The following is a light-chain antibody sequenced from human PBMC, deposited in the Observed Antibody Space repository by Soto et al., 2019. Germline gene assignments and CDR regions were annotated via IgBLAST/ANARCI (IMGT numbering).Light chain of an antibody. Sequence: QFVLTQPRSVSGSPGQSVTISCTGTSSDVGGYNSVSWYQHHPGKAPKLMIYDVTKRPSGVPDRFSGSKSGNTASLTISGLQAEDEADYYCCSYAGSRVVFGGGTKVTVL. CDR2: DVT. J-gene: IGLJ2*01. CDR1: SSDVGGYNS. CDR3: CSYAGSRVV. V-gene: IGLV2-11*01.